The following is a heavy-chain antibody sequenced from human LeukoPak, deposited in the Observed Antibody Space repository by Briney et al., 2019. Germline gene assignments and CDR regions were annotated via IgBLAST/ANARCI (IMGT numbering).Heavy chain of an antibody. CDR1: GGSISSSSYY. CDR3: ASRDSIAVAGTNYYFDY. CDR2: IYYSGST. D-gene: IGHD6-19*01. V-gene: IGHV4-39*01. J-gene: IGHJ4*02. Sequence: SETLSLTCTVSGGSISSSSYYWGWIRQPPGKGLEWIGSIYYSGSTYYNPSLKSRVTISVDTSKNQFSPKLSSVTAADTAVYYCASRDSIAVAGTNYYFDYWGQGTLVTVSS.